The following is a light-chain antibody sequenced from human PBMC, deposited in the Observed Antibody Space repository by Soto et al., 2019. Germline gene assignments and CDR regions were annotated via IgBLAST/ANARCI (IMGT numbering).Light chain of an antibody. CDR3: QQWDNWPPVT. J-gene: IGKJ2*01. V-gene: IGKV3-15*01. Sequence: EILMTQSPVTLSVSPGERATLSCRASQSISSNLAWYQQKPGQPPRLLIYDASTRATGIPDRFSGSGSGTEFILTISSLQSEDFAVYYCQQWDNWPPVTFGQGTKLEI. CDR1: QSISSN. CDR2: DAS.